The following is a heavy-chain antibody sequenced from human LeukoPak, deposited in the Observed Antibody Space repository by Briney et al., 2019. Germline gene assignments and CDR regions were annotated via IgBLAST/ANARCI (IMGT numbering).Heavy chain of an antibody. CDR3: ANWDDSSSWYNFDY. J-gene: IGHJ4*02. Sequence: PGGSLRLSCAASGFTFSSYGMHWVRQAPGKGLEWVAVISYDGSNKYYADSVKGRFTISRDNSKNTLYLQMNSLRAEDTAVYYCANWDDSSSWYNFDYWGQGTLVTVSS. CDR1: GFTFSSYG. V-gene: IGHV3-30*18. D-gene: IGHD6-13*01. CDR2: ISYDGSNK.